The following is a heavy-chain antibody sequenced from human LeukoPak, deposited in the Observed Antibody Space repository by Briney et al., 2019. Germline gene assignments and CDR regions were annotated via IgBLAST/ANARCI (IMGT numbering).Heavy chain of an antibody. CDR2: IYYSGIT. V-gene: IGHV4-59*08. D-gene: IGHD3-9*01. CDR3: ACHRDTLGDAGYCDFDL. J-gene: IGHJ4*02. CDR1: GGSISSFF. Sequence: SETLSLTCTVSGGSISSFFWSWIRQPPAKGLEWIGYIYYSGITKYNPSLKSRVTISVDTSENQFSLKLSSVAAADTAVYYCACHRDTLGDAGYCDFDLWGQGTPVTVSS.